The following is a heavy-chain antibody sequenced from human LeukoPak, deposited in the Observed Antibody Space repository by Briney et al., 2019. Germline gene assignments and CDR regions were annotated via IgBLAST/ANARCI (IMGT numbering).Heavy chain of an antibody. D-gene: IGHD5-18*01. CDR3: AKVGVDTAMVLDY. J-gene: IGHJ4*02. Sequence: GGSLRLSCATSGFSFSNYGMSWVRQAPGKGLEWVSLISGSGEITYYADSVKGRFTISRDNSKNTLYLQMNSLRAEDTAVYYCAKVGVDTAMVLDYWGQGTLVTVSS. CDR1: GFSFSNYG. V-gene: IGHV3-23*01. CDR2: ISGSGEIT.